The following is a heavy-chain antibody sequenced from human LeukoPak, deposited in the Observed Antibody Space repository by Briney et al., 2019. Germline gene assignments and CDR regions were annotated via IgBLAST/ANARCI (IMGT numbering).Heavy chain of an antibody. V-gene: IGHV3-30-3*01. CDR3: AKVLAGDLESYDY. CDR1: GFTFSSYA. D-gene: IGHD3-3*01. CDR2: ISYDGSNK. Sequence: PGGSPRLSCAASGFTFSSYAMHWVRQAPGKGLEWVAVISYDGSNKYYADSVKGRFTISRDNSKNTLYLQMNSLRTEDTAVYYCAKVLAGDLESYDYWGQGTLVTVSS. J-gene: IGHJ4*02.